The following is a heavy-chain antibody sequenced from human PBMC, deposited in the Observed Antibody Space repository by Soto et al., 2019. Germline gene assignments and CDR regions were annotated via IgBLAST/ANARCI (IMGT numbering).Heavy chain of an antibody. Sequence: GGSLRLSCAASGWTFGTYSMNWVRQAPGKGLEWIAYINSDSDNIMYADSVKGRFTTSRDNAKNSLFLQMNSLTDEDTAVYYCARLYYDYVWGQGTTVTVSS. J-gene: IGHJ6*02. V-gene: IGHV3-48*02. D-gene: IGHD3-3*01. CDR1: GWTFGTYS. CDR2: INSDSDNI. CDR3: ARLYYDYV.